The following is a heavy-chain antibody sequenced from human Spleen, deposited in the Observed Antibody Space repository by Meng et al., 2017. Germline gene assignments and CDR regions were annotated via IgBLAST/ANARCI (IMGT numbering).Heavy chain of an antibody. Sequence: GESLKISCAASDFPASTSNSSGVRQAPGRGLEWVSVIYSVGSTNYADPVKGRFTISRDNSKNTLYLQMNSLRAEDTAVYYCAKSFPNYYDRSGYILLGLPYYYYGMDVWGQGTMVTVSS. CDR2: IYSVGST. J-gene: IGHJ6*02. D-gene: IGHD3-22*01. V-gene: IGHV3-66*02. CDR1: DFPASTSN. CDR3: AKSFPNYYDRSGYILLGLPYYYYGMDV.